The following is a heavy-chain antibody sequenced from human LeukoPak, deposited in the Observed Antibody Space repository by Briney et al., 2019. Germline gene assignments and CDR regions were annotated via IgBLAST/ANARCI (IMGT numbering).Heavy chain of an antibody. Sequence: PSETLSLTCTVSGGSISSSSYYWSWIRQPPGKGLEWIGYIYYSGSTNYSPSLKSRVTMSVDTSKNQFSLKLSSVTAADTAVYFCARHSAYLNPFDYWGQGTLVTVSS. CDR2: IYYSGST. CDR1: GGSISSSSYY. CDR3: ARHSAYLNPFDY. D-gene: IGHD1-14*01. J-gene: IGHJ4*02. V-gene: IGHV4-61*05.